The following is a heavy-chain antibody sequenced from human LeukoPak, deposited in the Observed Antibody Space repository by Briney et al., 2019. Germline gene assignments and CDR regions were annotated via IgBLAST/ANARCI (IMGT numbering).Heavy chain of an antibody. CDR1: GGSISSSSDY. Sequence: PSETLSLTCTVSGGSISSSSDYWGWIRQPPGKGLEWIGSIYYSGSTYYNPSLKSRVTISVDTSKNQFSLKLSSVTAADTAVYYCARHDYSNYANWFDPWGQGTLVTVSS. D-gene: IGHD4-11*01. J-gene: IGHJ5*02. CDR3: ARHDYSNYANWFDP. V-gene: IGHV4-39*01. CDR2: IYYSGST.